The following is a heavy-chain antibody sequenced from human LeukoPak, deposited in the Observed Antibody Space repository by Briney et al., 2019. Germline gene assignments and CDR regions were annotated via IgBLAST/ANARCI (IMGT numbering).Heavy chain of an antibody. CDR1: GFTFSNYG. J-gene: IGHJ4*02. CDR2: IYYSGST. Sequence: GSLRLSCAASGFTFSNYGMSWVRQAPGKGLEWIGYIYYSGSTNYNPSLKSRVTISVDTSKNQFSLKLSSVTAADTAVYYCARGGRWLQFLYDYWGQGTLVTVSS. D-gene: IGHD5-24*01. V-gene: IGHV4-59*01. CDR3: ARGGRWLQFLYDY.